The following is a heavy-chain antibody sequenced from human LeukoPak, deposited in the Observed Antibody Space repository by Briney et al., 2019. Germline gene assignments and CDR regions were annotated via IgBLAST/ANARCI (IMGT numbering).Heavy chain of an antibody. CDR2: MNPNSGYT. CDR3: ARVAGSIDY. D-gene: IGHD6-19*01. CDR1: GYTFTTYD. Sequence: GFSVTVSCKASGYTFTTYDINWVRQATGQGLEWMGWMNPNSGYTGYAQKFQGRVTITRDTSISTAYMELSSLRSEDTAVYYCARVAGSIDYWGQGTLVTVSS. J-gene: IGHJ4*02. V-gene: IGHV1-8*03.